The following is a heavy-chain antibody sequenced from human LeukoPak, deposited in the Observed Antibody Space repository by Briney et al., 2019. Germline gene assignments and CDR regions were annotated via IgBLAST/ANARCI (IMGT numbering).Heavy chain of an antibody. J-gene: IGHJ4*02. Sequence: PGGSLRLSCAASGFTFSSYSMNWVRQAPGKGLEWVSSISSSSSYIYYADSVKGRFTISRDNAKNSLYLQMNSLRAEDTAVYYCARDLGYGGNSGEWVDYWGQGTLVTVSS. CDR3: ARDLGYGGNSGEWVDY. D-gene: IGHD4-23*01. CDR2: ISSSSSYI. V-gene: IGHV3-21*01. CDR1: GFTFSSYS.